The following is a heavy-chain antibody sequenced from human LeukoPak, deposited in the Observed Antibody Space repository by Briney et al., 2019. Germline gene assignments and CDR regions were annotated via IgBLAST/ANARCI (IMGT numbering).Heavy chain of an antibody. J-gene: IGHJ4*02. CDR2: ISSSSSYI. D-gene: IGHD3-10*01. CDR3: ARGGRDTYYYGSGRLD. Sequence: GGSLRLSCAASGFTFSSYSMNWVRQAPGKGLEWVSSISSSSSYIYYADSVKGRFTISRDNAKNSLYLQMNSLRAEDTAVYHCARGGRDTYYYGSGRLDWGQGTLVTVSS. V-gene: IGHV3-21*01. CDR1: GFTFSSYS.